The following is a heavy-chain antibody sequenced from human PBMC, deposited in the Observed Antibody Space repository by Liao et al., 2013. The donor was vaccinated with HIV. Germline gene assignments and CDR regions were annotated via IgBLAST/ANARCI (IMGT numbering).Heavy chain of an antibody. CDR2: IYSSGSA. CDR1: GGSISNYY. D-gene: IGHD3-10*01. Sequence: QVQLQESGPGLVKPSETLSLTCTVSGGSISNYYWSWIRQPAGKGLEWIGRIYSSGSANYNPSLKSRVTMSVDTSKNQFSLKLSSVTAAETAVYYCVRDRVYYYGSGSYIDYWGQGTLVTVSS. J-gene: IGHJ4*02. V-gene: IGHV4-4*07. CDR3: VRDRVYYYGSGSYIDY.